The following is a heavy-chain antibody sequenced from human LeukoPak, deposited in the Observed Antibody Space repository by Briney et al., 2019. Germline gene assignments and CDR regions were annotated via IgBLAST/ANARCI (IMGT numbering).Heavy chain of an antibody. D-gene: IGHD5-18*01. V-gene: IGHV4-59*01. Sequence: PSETLSLTCTVSGDSIRSYYWSWIRQPPGRGLEWIGYIYYSETANYNPSLKSRVTISVDTSKNQFSLKLTSVTAADTAVYYCARARSSYGYGDAFDIWGQGTMVTVSS. CDR1: GDSIRSYY. CDR3: ARARSSYGYGDAFDI. CDR2: IYYSETA. J-gene: IGHJ3*02.